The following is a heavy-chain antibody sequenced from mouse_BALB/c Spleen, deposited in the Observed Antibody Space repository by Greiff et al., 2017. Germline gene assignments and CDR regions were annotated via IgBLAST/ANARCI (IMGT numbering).Heavy chain of an antibody. J-gene: IGHJ3*01. CDR3: ARSDYDYDRGAWFAY. Sequence: QVQLKQSGAELVRPGTSVKISCKASGYTFTNYWLGWVKQRPGHGLEWIGDIYPGGGYTNYNEKFKGKATLTADTSSSTAYMQLSSLTSEDSAVYFCARSDYDYDRGAWFAYWGQGTLVTVSA. CDR2: IYPGGGYT. CDR1: GYTFTNYW. D-gene: IGHD2-4*01. V-gene: IGHV1-63*02.